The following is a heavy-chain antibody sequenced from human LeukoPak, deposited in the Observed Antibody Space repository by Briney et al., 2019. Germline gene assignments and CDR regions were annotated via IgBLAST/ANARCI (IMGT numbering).Heavy chain of an antibody. V-gene: IGHV3-48*04. D-gene: IGHD2/OR15-2a*01. CDR2: ISRSGSAV. CDR1: GFTFSSYG. CDR3: ASSLSVDAFDI. J-gene: IGHJ3*02. Sequence: GRSLRLSCAASGFTFSSYGMHWVRQAPGKGLEWVSYISRSGSAVYHADSVKGRFTISTDNARNSLFLQMHSLRAEDTAVYYCASSLSVDAFDIWGQGTLVTVSS.